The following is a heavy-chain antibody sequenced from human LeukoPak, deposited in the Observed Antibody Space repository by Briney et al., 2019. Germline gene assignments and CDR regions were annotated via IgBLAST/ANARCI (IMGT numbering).Heavy chain of an antibody. Sequence: SQTLSLTCAVSGVSITSDTYCWSWIRQPPEKGLEWIGYILHSGSTYYNPSLKSRVTISIDTSKSQFSLKLSSVTAADTAVYYCARTRDFWSGYFDYWGQGTLVTVSS. CDR1: GVSITSDTYC. CDR3: ARTRDFWSGYFDY. J-gene: IGHJ4*02. V-gene: IGHV4-30-2*01. D-gene: IGHD3-3*01. CDR2: ILHSGST.